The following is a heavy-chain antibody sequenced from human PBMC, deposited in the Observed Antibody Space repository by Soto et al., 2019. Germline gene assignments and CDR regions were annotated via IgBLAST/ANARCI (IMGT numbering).Heavy chain of an antibody. J-gene: IGHJ4*02. CDR2: ISGGGNPT. CDR1: GFTFSRFG. V-gene: IGHV3-23*01. D-gene: IGHD3-22*01. CDR3: AKDITFDRSAYDS. Sequence: EVQLLESGGGLVQPGGSLRLSCAASGFTFSRFGMSWVRQAPGKGLEWISGISGGGNPTYYSESVKGRFTISRDSAKNTLSRHKQSLRTEDTAVYYCAKDITFDRSAYDSWGQGTLVTVSS.